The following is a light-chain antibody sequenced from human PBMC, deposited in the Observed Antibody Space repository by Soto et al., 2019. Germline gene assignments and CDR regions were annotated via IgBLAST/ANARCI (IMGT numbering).Light chain of an antibody. J-gene: IGKJ3*01. Sequence: DIQMTQSPSAMSASVGDRVTITCRASQGISNYLAWFQQIPGRVPRRLIYGASTLQSGVPSRFSGSGSGTEFTHTISTLQPEDFATYYCLQYNGYPFTFGPGTKVDIK. CDR2: GAS. V-gene: IGKV1-17*03. CDR1: QGISNY. CDR3: LQYNGYPFT.